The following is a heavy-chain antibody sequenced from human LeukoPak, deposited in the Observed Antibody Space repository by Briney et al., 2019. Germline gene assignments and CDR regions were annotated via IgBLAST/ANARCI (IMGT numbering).Heavy chain of an antibody. J-gene: IGHJ4*02. Sequence: ASVKVSCKASGDTFTSYDINWVRQATGQGLEWMGWMNPNSGNTGYAQKFQGRVTMTRNTSISTAYMELSSLRSEDTAVYYCARARLRYCSSTSCYTLGYWGQGTLVTVSS. CDR1: GDTFTSYD. CDR3: ARARLRYCSSTSCYTLGY. D-gene: IGHD2-2*02. CDR2: MNPNSGNT. V-gene: IGHV1-8*01.